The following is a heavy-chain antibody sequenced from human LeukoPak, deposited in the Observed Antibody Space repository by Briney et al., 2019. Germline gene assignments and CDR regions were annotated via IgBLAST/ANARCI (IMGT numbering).Heavy chain of an antibody. CDR3: VRRGESASYGDYRFDY. Sequence: PGGSLRLSCAASGFTFSNRSMSWVRQAPGKGLEWVSTIGASDGTTYYADSVKGRFTISRDNSKNTLFLQMNSLRAEDTAVYYCVRRGESASYGDYRFDYWGQGTLVTVSS. J-gene: IGHJ4*02. CDR2: IGASDGTT. CDR1: GFTFSNRS. V-gene: IGHV3-23*01. D-gene: IGHD4-17*01.